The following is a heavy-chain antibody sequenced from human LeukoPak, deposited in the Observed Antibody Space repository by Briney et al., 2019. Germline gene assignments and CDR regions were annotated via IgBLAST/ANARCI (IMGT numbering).Heavy chain of an antibody. V-gene: IGHV3-64D*06. CDR1: GFPFNRFY. J-gene: IGHJ4*02. CDR2: ISSNGATT. D-gene: IGHD6-6*01. CDR3: VKDRSIAAPNNDFFDS. Sequence: GSLGLSFSASGFPFNRFYLHLVRPAPGKGLEFFFHISSNGATTYYADSVKGRFTISRDNSKNTLYLQMSSLRADDTAVYYCVKDRSIAAPNNDFFDSWGQGALVTVSS.